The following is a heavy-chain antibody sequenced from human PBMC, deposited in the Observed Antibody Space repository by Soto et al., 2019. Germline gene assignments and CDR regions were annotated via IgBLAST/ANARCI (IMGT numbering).Heavy chain of an antibody. CDR2: IIPIFGTA. CDR3: ARDTLIRGYSGYVAYYYGMDV. V-gene: IGHV1-69*13. Sequence: SVKVSCKASGGTFSSYTISWVRQAPGQGLEWMGGIIPIFGTANYAQKFQGRVTITADESTSTAYMELSSLRSEDTAVYYCARDTLIRGYSGYVAYYYGMDVWGQGTTVTVSS. D-gene: IGHD5-12*01. CDR1: GGTFSSYT. J-gene: IGHJ6*02.